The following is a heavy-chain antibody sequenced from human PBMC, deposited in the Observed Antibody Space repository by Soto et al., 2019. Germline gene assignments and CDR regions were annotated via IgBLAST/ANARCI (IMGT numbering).Heavy chain of an antibody. CDR3: ATQRLPAGYYYYGMDG. J-gene: IGHJ6*02. Sequence: EVQLVESGGGLVQPGGSLRLSCAASGFTFSSYEMNWVRQAPGKGLEWVSYISSSGSTIYYADSVKGRFTISRDNANNSLYLQMNSLRAEDTAVYYCATQRLPAGYYYYGMDGWGQGTTVTVSS. V-gene: IGHV3-48*03. CDR1: GFTFSSYE. CDR2: ISSSGSTI.